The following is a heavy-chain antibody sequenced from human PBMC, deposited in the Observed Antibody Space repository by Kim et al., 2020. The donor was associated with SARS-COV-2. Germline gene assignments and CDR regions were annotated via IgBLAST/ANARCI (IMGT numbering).Heavy chain of an antibody. V-gene: IGHV3-66*02. J-gene: IGHJ4*02. CDR3: ATKENTVTTLVVSFDLDY. CDR2: IYSGGST. CDR1: GFTVSSNY. D-gene: IGHD4-17*01. Sequence: GGSLRLSCAASGFTVSSNYMSWVRQAPGKGLEWVSVIYSGGSTYYADSVKGRFTISRDNSKNTLYLQMNSLRAEDTAVYYCATKENTVTTLVVSFDLDYWGQGTLVTVSS.